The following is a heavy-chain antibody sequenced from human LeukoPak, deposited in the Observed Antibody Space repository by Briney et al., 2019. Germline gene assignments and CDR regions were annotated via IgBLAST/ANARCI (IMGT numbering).Heavy chain of an antibody. J-gene: IGHJ5*02. V-gene: IGHV1-69*04. CDR2: IIPILGIA. D-gene: IGHD3-22*01. CDR1: GGTFSSYA. CDR3: ASEANSGYYSGTWFDP. Sequence: SVKVSCKASGGTFSSYAISWLRQAPGQGLEWMGRIIPILGIANYAQKFQGRVTITADKSTSTAYMELSSLRSEDTAVYYCASEANSGYYSGTWFDPWGRGTLVTVSS.